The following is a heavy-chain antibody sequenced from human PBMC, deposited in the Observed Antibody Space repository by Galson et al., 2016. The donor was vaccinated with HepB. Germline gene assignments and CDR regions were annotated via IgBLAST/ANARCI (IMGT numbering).Heavy chain of an antibody. CDR1: GFTFSIYG. CDR3: AKDSLPGVAAADTVG. CDR2: LSARGQT. Sequence: PLRLSCAASGFTFSIYGMSWVRQAPGKGLEWVSSLSARGQTWYTDSVKGRFTISRDNSKNALYLQMNSLRAEDTAVYYCAKDSLPGVAAADTVGWGQGTQVTVSS. D-gene: IGHD6-13*01. J-gene: IGHJ4*02. V-gene: IGHV3-23*01.